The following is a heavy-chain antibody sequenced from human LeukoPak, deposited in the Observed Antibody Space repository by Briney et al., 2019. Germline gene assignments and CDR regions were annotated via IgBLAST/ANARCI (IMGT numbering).Heavy chain of an antibody. Sequence: ASVTVSYKASVYTFTYYYMHWLRQAPGQGGECIVCMHPNSGGTNYPQNFQGPVTMTRHTSVSTAYMELSSLRSHDTAVYYCARGPSHGAFDIWGQGTLVSVSS. J-gene: IGHJ3*02. CDR3: ARGPSHGAFDI. CDR1: VYTFTYYY. CDR2: MHPNSGGT. V-gene: IGHV1-2*02.